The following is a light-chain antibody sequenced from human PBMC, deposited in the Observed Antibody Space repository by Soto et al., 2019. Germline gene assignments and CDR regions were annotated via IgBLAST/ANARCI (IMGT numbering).Light chain of an antibody. V-gene: IGKV3-11*01. CDR3: QQRSNSWT. CDR2: DAS. CDR1: QSVSSY. J-gene: IGKJ1*01. Sequence: EIVLTQSPATLSLSPGERATLSCRASQSVSSYLAWYQQKPGQAPRLLIYDASNRATGIPARFSGSGSGTDFPLTISSLEPDDFAVYYCQQRSNSWTFGQGTKVEIK.